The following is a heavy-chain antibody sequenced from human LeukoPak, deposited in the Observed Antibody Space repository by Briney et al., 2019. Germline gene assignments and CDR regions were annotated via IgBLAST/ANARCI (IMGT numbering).Heavy chain of an antibody. V-gene: IGHV4-34*01. J-gene: IGHJ5*02. CDR3: ARDKAPGGKRWFEP. CDR2: INHSGST. Sequence: SETLSLTCAVYGGSFSGYYWSWIRQPPGKGLEWIGEINHSGSTNYNPSLKGRVTISRDTSKNQFSLRLSSVTAADAAVYHCARDKAPGGKRWFEPWGQGTLVIVSS. D-gene: IGHD4-23*01. CDR1: GGSFSGYY.